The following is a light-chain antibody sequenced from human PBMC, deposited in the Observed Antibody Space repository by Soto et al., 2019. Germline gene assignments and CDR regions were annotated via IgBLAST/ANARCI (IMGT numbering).Light chain of an antibody. CDR3: QQYNNWRQT. J-gene: IGKJ1*01. V-gene: IGKV3-15*01. Sequence: EVVLTQSPATLSLSPGERATLSCRASQSVSSYLAWYQQKPGQAPRLLLYGASARATGVPARFSGSGSGTQFTLTISSLQSEDFAVHYCQQYNNWRQTFGQGTKVDIK. CDR1: QSVSSY. CDR2: GAS.